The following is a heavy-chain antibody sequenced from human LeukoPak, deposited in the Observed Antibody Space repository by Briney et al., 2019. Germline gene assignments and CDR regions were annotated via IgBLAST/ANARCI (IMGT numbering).Heavy chain of an antibody. D-gene: IGHD2-15*01. CDR1: GFTFSSYA. Sequence: GGSLRLSCAASGFTFSSYAMHWVRQAPGKGLEWVSAMSGSGGSTYYADSVKGRFTISRDNSKNTLYLQMNSLRAEDTAVYYCAKVPILGYCSGGSCRNFDYWGQGTLVTVSS. CDR2: MSGSGGST. J-gene: IGHJ4*02. V-gene: IGHV3-23*01. CDR3: AKVPILGYCSGGSCRNFDY.